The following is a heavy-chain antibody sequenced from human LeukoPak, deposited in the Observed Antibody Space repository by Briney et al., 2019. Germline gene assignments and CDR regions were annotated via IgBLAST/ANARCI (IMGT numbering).Heavy chain of an antibody. CDR3: ARDQRNSGYEFDY. V-gene: IGHV3-23*01. D-gene: IGHD5-12*01. J-gene: IGHJ4*02. Sequence: GGSLRLSCAASGFTFSSYAMSWVRQAPGKGLEWVSAISGSGGSTYYADSVKGRFTISRDNSKNTLYLQMNSLRAEDTAVYYCARDQRNSGYEFDYWGQGTLVTVSS. CDR2: ISGSGGST. CDR1: GFTFSSYA.